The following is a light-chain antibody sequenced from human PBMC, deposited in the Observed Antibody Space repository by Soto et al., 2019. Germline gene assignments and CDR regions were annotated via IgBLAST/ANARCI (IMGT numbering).Light chain of an antibody. CDR1: QSISSY. V-gene: IGKV1-39*01. J-gene: IGKJ3*01. CDR2: AAS. Sequence: DIQMTQSPSSLSASVGDRVTITCRASQSISSYLNWYQQKPGKAPKLLICAASSLQSGVPSRFSGSGSGTDFTLTISSLQPEDFATYYCQQSYSTPRTVGPGTKVDIK. CDR3: QQSYSTPRT.